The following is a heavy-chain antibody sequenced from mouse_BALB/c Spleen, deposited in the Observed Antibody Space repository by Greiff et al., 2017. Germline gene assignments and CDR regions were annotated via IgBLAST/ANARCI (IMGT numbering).Heavy chain of an antibody. J-gene: IGHJ3*01. CDR1: GYSITSDYA. Sequence: DVKLQESGPGLVKPSQSLSLTCTVTGYSITSDYAWNWIRQFPGNKLEWMGYISYSGSTSYNPSLKSRISITRDTSKNQFFLQLNSVTTEDTATYYCARRNGNYVEFAYWGQGTLVTVSA. CDR2: ISYSGST. D-gene: IGHD2-1*01. CDR3: ARRNGNYVEFAY. V-gene: IGHV3-2*02.